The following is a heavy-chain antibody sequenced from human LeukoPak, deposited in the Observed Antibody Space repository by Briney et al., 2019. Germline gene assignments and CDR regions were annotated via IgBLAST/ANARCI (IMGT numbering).Heavy chain of an antibody. V-gene: IGHV3-7*01. CDR1: GFTFSSYW. D-gene: IGHD2-2*01. CDR3: ASEREYCSSTSCHYYFDY. J-gene: IGHJ4*02. Sequence: GGSLRLSCAASGFTFSSYWMSWVRQAPGKGLEWVANIKQDGSEKYYVDSVKGRFTISGDNAKNSLYLQMNSLRAEGTAVYYCASEREYCSSTSCHYYFDYWGQGTLVTVSS. CDR2: IKQDGSEK.